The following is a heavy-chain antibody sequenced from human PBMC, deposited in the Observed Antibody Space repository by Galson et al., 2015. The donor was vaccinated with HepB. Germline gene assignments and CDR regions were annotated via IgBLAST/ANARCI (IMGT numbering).Heavy chain of an antibody. V-gene: IGHV3-23*01. J-gene: IGHJ4*02. CDR3: ASYKQWLPPFDY. CDR1: GFSFSSYD. Sequence: SLRLSCAASGFSFSSYDMIWVRQAPGKGLEWVSSITDGGSRTYYADSVKGRFTISRDNSNNMLYLQMNSLRADDTAVYYCASYKQWLPPFDYWGQGTLVTVSS. D-gene: IGHD6-19*01. CDR2: ITDGGSRT.